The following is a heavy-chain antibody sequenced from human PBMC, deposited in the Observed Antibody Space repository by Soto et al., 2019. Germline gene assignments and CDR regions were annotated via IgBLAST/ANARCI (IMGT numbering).Heavy chain of an antibody. Sequence: PSETLSLTCTVSGGSISSGDYYWSWIRQPPGKGLEWIGYIYYSGSTYYSPSLKSRVTISVDTSKNQFSLKLSSVTAADTAVYYCARREFWSGFDYWGQGTLVTVSS. CDR3: ARREFWSGFDY. CDR1: GGSISSGDYY. J-gene: IGHJ4*02. CDR2: IYYSGST. V-gene: IGHV4-30-4*01. D-gene: IGHD3-3*01.